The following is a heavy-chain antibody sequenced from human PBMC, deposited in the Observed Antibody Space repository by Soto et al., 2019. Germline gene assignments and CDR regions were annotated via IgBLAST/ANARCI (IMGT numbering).Heavy chain of an antibody. D-gene: IGHD3-16*01. CDR2: ISYDGSIH. Sequence: PGGSLRLSCAASGFPFSSHALHWVRQAPGKGREWVAIISYDGSIHNYADSVKGRFTISRDNSKNTLYLQMNSLRAGDTAVYYCARRAYMISSESYWGRGTLVTVSS. CDR1: GFPFSSHA. V-gene: IGHV3-30-3*01. J-gene: IGHJ4*02. CDR3: ARRAYMISSESY.